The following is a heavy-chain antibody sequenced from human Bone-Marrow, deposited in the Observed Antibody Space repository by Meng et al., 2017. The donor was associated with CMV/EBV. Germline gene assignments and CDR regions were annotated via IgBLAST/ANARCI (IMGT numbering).Heavy chain of an antibody. CDR2: IDYSGST. Sequence: GSLRLSCTVSGGSISSYYWSWIRQPPGKGLEWIGYIDYSGSTNYNPSLKSRVTISVDTSKNQFSLKLSSVTAADTAVYYCARGYDILTSLWGQGTLVTVSS. CDR3: ARGYDILTSL. D-gene: IGHD3-9*01. CDR1: GGSISSYY. J-gene: IGHJ1*01. V-gene: IGHV4-59*01.